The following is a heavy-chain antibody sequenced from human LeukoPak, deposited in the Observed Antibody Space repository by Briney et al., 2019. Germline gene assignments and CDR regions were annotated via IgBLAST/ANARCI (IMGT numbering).Heavy chain of an antibody. J-gene: IGHJ5*02. CDR2: IIPIFGTA. CDR1: GGSFSSYG. V-gene: IGHV1-69*13. Sequence: ASVKVSCKASGGSFSSYGIGWVRQAPGQGLEWMGEIIPIFGTANYAQKFQGRVTITADESTSTVYMELSSLRSEDAAVYYCAAGLGESSGYYYVFGLSWGQGTLVTVSS. CDR3: AAGLGESSGYYYVFGLS. D-gene: IGHD3-22*01.